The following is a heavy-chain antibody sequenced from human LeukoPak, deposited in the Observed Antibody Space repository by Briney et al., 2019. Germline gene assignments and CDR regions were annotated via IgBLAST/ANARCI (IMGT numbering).Heavy chain of an antibody. Sequence: SETLSLTCAVYGGSFSGYYWSWIRQPPGKGLEWIGEINHRGSTSYNPSLKSRVTISVDTSKNQFSLKLSSVTAADTAVYYCARGRVTRRRCSGGSCDHYYMDVWGKGTTVTVSS. CDR3: ARGRVTRRRCSGGSCDHYYMDV. D-gene: IGHD2-15*01. CDR1: GGSFSGYY. CDR2: INHRGST. V-gene: IGHV4-34*01. J-gene: IGHJ6*03.